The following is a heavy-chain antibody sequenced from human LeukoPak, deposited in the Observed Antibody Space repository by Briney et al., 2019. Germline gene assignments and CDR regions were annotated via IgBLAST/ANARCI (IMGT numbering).Heavy chain of an antibody. CDR2: IYSGGST. Sequence: GGSLRLSCAASGFTVSSNYMSWVRQAPGKGLEWVSVIYSGGSTYYADSVKGRFTISRDNSKNTLYLQMNSLRAEDTAVYYCARVHYRKMAFDIWGQGTMVTVSS. CDR3: ARVHYRKMAFDI. CDR1: GFTVSSNY. D-gene: IGHD3-16*02. V-gene: IGHV3-66*01. J-gene: IGHJ3*02.